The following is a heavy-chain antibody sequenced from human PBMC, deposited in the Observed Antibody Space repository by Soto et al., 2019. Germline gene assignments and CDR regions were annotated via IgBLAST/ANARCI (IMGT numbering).Heavy chain of an antibody. Sequence: QVQLVESGGGVVQPGRSLRLSCAASGFTFSSYAMHWVRQAPGKGLEWVAVISYDGSNKYYADSVKGRFTISRDNSKNTLYLQMNSLRAEDTAVYYCARDPYCGGDCYSGAFDIWGQGTMVTVSS. V-gene: IGHV3-30-3*01. J-gene: IGHJ3*02. CDR1: GFTFSSYA. CDR3: ARDPYCGGDCYSGAFDI. D-gene: IGHD2-21*02. CDR2: ISYDGSNK.